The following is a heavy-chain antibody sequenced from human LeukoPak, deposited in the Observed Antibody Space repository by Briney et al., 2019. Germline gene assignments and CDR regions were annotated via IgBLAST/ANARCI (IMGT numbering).Heavy chain of an antibody. J-gene: IGHJ3*02. CDR3: ASPSSSWYRDAFDI. CDR2: IYPGDSDT. Sequence: GESLKISCKGSGYSFSSYWIGWVRQMPGKGLEWMGIIYPGDSDTRYSPSFQGQVSISADKSISTAYLQWSSLKASDTAMYYCASPSSSWYRDAFDIWGQGTMVTVSS. D-gene: IGHD6-13*01. CDR1: GYSFSSYW. V-gene: IGHV5-51*01.